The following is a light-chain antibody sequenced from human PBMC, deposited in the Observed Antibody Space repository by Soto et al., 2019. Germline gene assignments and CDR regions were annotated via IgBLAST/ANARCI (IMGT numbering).Light chain of an antibody. Sequence: DIQMTQSPSTVSAYVGDSVTITCRASQSITTWLAWYQQRPGKAPKLLIYGASTRATGIPARFSGSGSGTEFTLTISSLQSEDFAVYYCQQYNNWPTFGGGTKVDIK. CDR3: QQYNNWPT. CDR1: QSITTW. CDR2: GAS. J-gene: IGKJ4*01. V-gene: IGKV1-5*01.